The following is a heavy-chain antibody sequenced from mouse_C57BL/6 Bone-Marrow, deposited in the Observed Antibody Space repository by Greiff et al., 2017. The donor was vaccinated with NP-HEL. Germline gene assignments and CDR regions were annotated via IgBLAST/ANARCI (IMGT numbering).Heavy chain of an antibody. CDR1: GFTFSDFY. V-gene: IGHV7-1*01. CDR3: ARDARGNYPYYYAMDY. D-gene: IGHD2-1*01. J-gene: IGHJ4*01. CDR2: SRNKANDYTT. Sequence: EVKLMESGGGLVQSGRSLRLSCATSGFTFSDFYMEWVRQAPGKGLEWIAASRNKANDYTTEYSASVKGRFIVSRDTSQSILYLQMNALRAEDTAIYYCARDARGNYPYYYAMDYWGQGTSVTVSS.